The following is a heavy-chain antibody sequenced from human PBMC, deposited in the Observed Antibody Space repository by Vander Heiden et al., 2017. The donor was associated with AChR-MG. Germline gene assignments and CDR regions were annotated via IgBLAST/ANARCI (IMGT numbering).Heavy chain of an antibody. CDR3: AKLQYGGLDSHFDY. CDR2: ISWNSGSI. V-gene: IGHV3-9*01. Sequence: EVQLVESGGGLVQPGRSLRLSCAASGFTFDDYAMHWVRQAPGKGLEWVSGISWNSGSIGYADSVKGRFTISRDNAKNSLYLQMNSLRAEDTALYYCAKLQYGGLDSHFDYWGQGTLVTVSS. D-gene: IGHD3-16*01. CDR1: GFTFDDYA. J-gene: IGHJ4*02.